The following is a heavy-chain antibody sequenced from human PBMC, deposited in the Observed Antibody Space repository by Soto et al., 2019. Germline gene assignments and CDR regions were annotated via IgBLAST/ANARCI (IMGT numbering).Heavy chain of an antibody. CDR3: ARDLPSYGSGSYYVGYYGMDV. V-gene: IGHV3-30-3*01. D-gene: IGHD3-10*01. CDR2: ISYDGSNK. Sequence: XGSLRLSCSASGFTFSSYAMHWVRQAPGKGLDWVAVISYDGSNKYYADSVKGRFTISRDNSKNTLYLQMNSLRAEDTAVYYCARDLPSYGSGSYYVGYYGMDVWGQGTTVTVSS. J-gene: IGHJ6*02. CDR1: GFTFSSYA.